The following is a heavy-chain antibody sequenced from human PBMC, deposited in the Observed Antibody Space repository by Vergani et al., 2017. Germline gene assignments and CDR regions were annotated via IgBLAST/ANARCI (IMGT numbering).Heavy chain of an antibody. Sequence: QVQLQQWGAGLLKPSETLSLTCAVYGGSFSGYYWSWIRQPPGKGLEWIGYIYHSGSTYYNPSLKSRVTISVDRSKNQFSLKLSSVTAADTAVYYCARAYYDFWSGYYTRVPYYFDYWGQGTLVTVSS. CDR3: ARAYYDFWSGYYTRVPYYFDY. D-gene: IGHD3-3*01. J-gene: IGHJ4*02. CDR2: IYHSGST. CDR1: GGSFSGYY. V-gene: IGHV4-34*01.